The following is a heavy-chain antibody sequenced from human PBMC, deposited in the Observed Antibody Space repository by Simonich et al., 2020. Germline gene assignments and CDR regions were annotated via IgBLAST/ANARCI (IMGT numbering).Heavy chain of an antibody. CDR3: ARNGLVGILKAFDI. CDR2: INPNSGGT. J-gene: IGHJ3*02. CDR1: GYTFTGYY. Sequence: QVQLVQSGAEVKKPGASVKVSCKASGYTFTGYYMHWVRQAPGQGLEWRGGINPNSGGTNDAQKFQGRVTMTRDTSISTAYMELSRLRSDDTAVYYCARNGLVGILKAFDIWGQGTMVTVSS. D-gene: IGHD2-21*01. V-gene: IGHV1-2*02.